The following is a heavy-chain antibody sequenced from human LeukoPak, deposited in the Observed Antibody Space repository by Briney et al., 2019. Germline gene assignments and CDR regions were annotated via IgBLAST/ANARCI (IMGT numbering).Heavy chain of an antibody. CDR3: VRPGTSGTEGLEY. V-gene: IGHV4-39*01. CDR1: GGYISSSSYY. J-gene: IGHJ4*02. D-gene: IGHD1-26*01. Sequence: PSETLSLTCTVSGGYISSSSYYWGWIRQTPGKGLEWIGSIYKSGNSYYNPSLKSRVTISIDTSKNQSSLKVTSVTVADTAVYYCVRPGTSGTEGLEYWGQGTLVTVSS. CDR2: IYKSGNS.